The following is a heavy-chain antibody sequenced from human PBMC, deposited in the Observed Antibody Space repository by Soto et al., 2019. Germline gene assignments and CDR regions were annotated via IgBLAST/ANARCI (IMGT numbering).Heavy chain of an antibody. J-gene: IGHJ6*02. CDR3: ASVYYYDSSGYYSPDYYGMDV. D-gene: IGHD3-22*01. V-gene: IGHV4-39*01. CDR1: GGSISSSSYY. CDR2: IYYSGST. Sequence: SETLSLTCTVSGGSISSSSYYWGWIRQPPGKGLEWIGSIYYSGSTYYNPSLKSRVTISVDTSKNQFSLKLSSVTAADTAVYYCASVYYYDSSGYYSPDYYGMDVWGQGTTVTVSS.